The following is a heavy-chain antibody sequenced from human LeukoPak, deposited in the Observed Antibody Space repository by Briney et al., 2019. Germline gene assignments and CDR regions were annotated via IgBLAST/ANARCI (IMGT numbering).Heavy chain of an antibody. CDR1: GFTFSSYS. Sequence: GGSLRLSCAASGFTFSSYSMNWVRQAPGKGLEWVSSISSSSSYIYYADSVKGRFTISRDNAKNSLYLQTNSLRAEDTAVYYCARAFPVYYGSGNNWFDPWGQGTLVTVSS. CDR2: ISSSSSYI. J-gene: IGHJ5*02. D-gene: IGHD3-10*01. V-gene: IGHV3-21*01. CDR3: ARAFPVYYGSGNNWFDP.